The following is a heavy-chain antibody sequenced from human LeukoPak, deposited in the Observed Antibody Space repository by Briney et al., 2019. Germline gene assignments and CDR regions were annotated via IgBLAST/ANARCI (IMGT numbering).Heavy chain of an antibody. CDR1: GYTFTSYG. CDR3: ARAIPGYSYATYYYGMDV. D-gene: IGHD5-18*01. J-gene: IGHJ6*02. CDR2: ISAYNGNT. Sequence: GASVKVSCKASGYTFTSYGISWVRQAPGQGLEWMGWISAYNGNTNYAQKLQGRVTMTTDTSTSTSYMELTSLRSHDTAVYSCARAIPGYSYATYYYGMDVWGQGTTVTVSS. V-gene: IGHV1-18*01.